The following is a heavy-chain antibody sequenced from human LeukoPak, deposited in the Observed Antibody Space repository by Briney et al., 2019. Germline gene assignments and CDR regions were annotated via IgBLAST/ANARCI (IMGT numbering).Heavy chain of an antibody. V-gene: IGHV1-2*02. CDR1: GYTFTGYY. J-gene: IGHJ4*02. Sequence: ASVKVSCKASGYTFTGYYMHWVRQAPGQGLEWMGWINPNSGGTNYAQKFQGRVTMTRDTSISTAYMELSRLRSDDTAVYYCAREGYCSSTSCQSDFDYRGQGTLVTVSS. CDR3: AREGYCSSTSCQSDFDY. D-gene: IGHD2-2*01. CDR2: INPNSGGT.